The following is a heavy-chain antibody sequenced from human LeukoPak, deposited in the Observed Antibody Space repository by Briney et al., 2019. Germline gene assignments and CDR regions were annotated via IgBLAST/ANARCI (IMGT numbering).Heavy chain of an antibody. Sequence: PGGSLRLSCAASGFSLNDYGIHWVRQAPGKGLEWVAIIWPDRRNKYYADSVKGRFTISRDNSENTLYLQMSSLRSEHTGVYYCARDLEYYDSSGYYYPPYYYYGMDVWGQGTTVTVSS. CDR1: GFSLNDYG. V-gene: IGHV3-33*01. D-gene: IGHD3-22*01. CDR2: IWPDRRNK. J-gene: IGHJ6*02. CDR3: ARDLEYYDSSGYYYPPYYYYGMDV.